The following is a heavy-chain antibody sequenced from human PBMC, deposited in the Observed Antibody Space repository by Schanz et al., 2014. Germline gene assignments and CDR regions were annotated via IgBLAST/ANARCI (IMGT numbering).Heavy chain of an antibody. V-gene: IGHV3-13*01. CDR1: GFTFSSYD. CDR2: IGTAGDT. Sequence: VQLVESGGGLVQPGGSLRLSCAASGFTFSSYDMHWVRQATGKGLEWVSAIGTAGDTYYPGSVKGRFTISRDNSRNTLFLQMESLRTEDTAVYHCAKERDITGWNHGDYWGQGTLVTVSS. D-gene: IGHD6-19*01. CDR3: AKERDITGWNHGDY. J-gene: IGHJ4*02.